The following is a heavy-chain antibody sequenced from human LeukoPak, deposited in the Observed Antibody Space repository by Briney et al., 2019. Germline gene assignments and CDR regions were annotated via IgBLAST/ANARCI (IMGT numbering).Heavy chain of an antibody. D-gene: IGHD6-6*01. CDR3: ARRSIAARPDWFDP. V-gene: IGHV3-21*01. CDR2: ISSSYI. Sequence: GGSLRLSCAASGFTFSSYEMNWVRQAPGKGLEWVSSISSSYIYFADSVKGRFTISRDNAKKLLFLQMNSLRAEDTAVYYCARRSIAARPDWFDPWGQGTLVTVSS. CDR1: GFTFSSYE. J-gene: IGHJ5*02.